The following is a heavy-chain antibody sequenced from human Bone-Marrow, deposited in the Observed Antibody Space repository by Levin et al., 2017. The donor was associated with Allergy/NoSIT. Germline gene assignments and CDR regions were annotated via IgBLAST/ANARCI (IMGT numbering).Heavy chain of an antibody. J-gene: IGHJ5*02. CDR2: IREGGYEQ. D-gene: IGHD6-13*01. V-gene: IGHV3-7*01. CDR3: ARDGLATADKWYDL. Sequence: PGGSLRLSCAASGFRFSIYWMSWVRQAPGKGLEWVANIREGGYEQYYGDSVKGRFTISRDDAKKSVYLQMNSLRDEDTAVYYCARDGLATADKWYDLWGQGTLVTVSS. CDR1: GFRFSIYW.